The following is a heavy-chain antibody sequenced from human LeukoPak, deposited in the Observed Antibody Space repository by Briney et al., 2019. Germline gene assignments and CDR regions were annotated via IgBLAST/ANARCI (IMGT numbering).Heavy chain of an antibody. CDR2: INPNSGGT. D-gene: IGHD3-3*01. J-gene: IGHJ6*02. V-gene: IGHV1-2*02. CDR1: GYTFTGYY. Sequence: ASVKVSCKASGYTFTGYYMHWVRQAPGQGLEWMGWINPNSGGTNYAQKFQGRVTMTRDTSISTAYMELSRLRSDDTAVYYCARHGKGSTYYDFWSGYYDYYYYGIDVWGQGTTVTVSS. CDR3: ARHGKGSTYYDFWSGYYDYYYYGIDV.